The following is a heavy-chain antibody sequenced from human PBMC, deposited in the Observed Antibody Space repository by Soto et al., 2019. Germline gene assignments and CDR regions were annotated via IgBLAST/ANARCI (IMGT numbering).Heavy chain of an antibody. J-gene: IGHJ4*02. Sequence: EVQLVDSGGGLVQPGGSLRLSCAASGFIFSSYWMHWVRQAPGEGLVWVSRINSDGSSTGYAHSVKGRFTISRDNAKNTRYLQMNSLRAEDTAVYYCARSREGYSYFDYWGQGTLVTVSS. CDR1: GFIFSSYW. CDR2: INSDGSST. D-gene: IGHD4-4*01. V-gene: IGHV3-74*01. CDR3: ARSREGYSYFDY.